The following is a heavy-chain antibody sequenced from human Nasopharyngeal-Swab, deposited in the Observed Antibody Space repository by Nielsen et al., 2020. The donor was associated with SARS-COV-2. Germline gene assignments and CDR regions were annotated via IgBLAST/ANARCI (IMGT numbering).Heavy chain of an antibody. J-gene: IGHJ4*02. CDR2: ISYDGTNK. D-gene: IGHD5-18*01. V-gene: IGHV3-30*18. CDR1: GFSFNSYG. CDR3: AKAGGHRIQLWPGVFKY. Sequence: GESLKISCAASGFSFNSYGMHWVRQAPGKGLEWVAVISYDGTNKYYAESVKGRFTISRDNSKNTLYLQMNSLRAEDTAVYYCAKAGGHRIQLWPGVFKYWGQGSLVTVSS.